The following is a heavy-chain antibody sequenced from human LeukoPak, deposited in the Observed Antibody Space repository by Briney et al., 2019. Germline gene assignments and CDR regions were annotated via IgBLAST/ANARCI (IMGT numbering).Heavy chain of an antibody. Sequence: GGSLRLSCAASGFTFSSYSMNWARQAPGRGLEWVSSISSSSYYIFYADSVKGRFTISRDNAKNSQYLQMNSLRAEDTAMYYCARGSYGDYDYWGQGNLVTVSS. V-gene: IGHV3-21*01. CDR3: ARGSYGDYDY. J-gene: IGHJ4*02. CDR1: GFTFSSYS. D-gene: IGHD4-17*01. CDR2: ISSSSYYI.